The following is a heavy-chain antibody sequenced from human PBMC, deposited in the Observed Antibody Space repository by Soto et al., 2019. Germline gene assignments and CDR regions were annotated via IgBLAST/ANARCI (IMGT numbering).Heavy chain of an antibody. CDR1: GYTFTIYH. CDR2: INPDSGGT. J-gene: IGHJ2*01. CDR3: ARAIPSGYYKYWYFAL. Sequence: QVQLVQSGAEVREPGASVKVSCKASGYTFTIYHMHWVRQAPGQGLEWMGWINPDSGGTKYAQKFQGGVTLTRDTSLSTVYMELSRAGSDDTAVYYCARAIPSGYYKYWYFALWGRGTLVTVSS. D-gene: IGHD3-22*01. V-gene: IGHV1-2*02.